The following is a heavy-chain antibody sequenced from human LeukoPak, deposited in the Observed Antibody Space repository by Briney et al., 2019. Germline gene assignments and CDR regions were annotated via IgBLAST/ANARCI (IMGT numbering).Heavy chain of an antibody. V-gene: IGHV3-74*01. CDR1: GFTFSNYW. J-gene: IGHJ3*02. CDR3: ARRRPGFFAFDI. CDR2: ISGDEGTT. Sequence: GGSLRLSCAASGFTFSNYWMHWVRHGPGEGLVWVSRISGDEGTTTYAASVKGRFTVCRDNAKNTVYLQMNSLRVGDTAVYYCARRRPGFFAFDIWGQGTTVTVSS.